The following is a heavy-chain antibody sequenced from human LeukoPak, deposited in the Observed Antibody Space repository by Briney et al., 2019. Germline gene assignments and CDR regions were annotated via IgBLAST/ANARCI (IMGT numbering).Heavy chain of an antibody. V-gene: IGHV4-39*01. D-gene: IGHD4-11*01. CDR1: GFTFGSYA. CDR3: ARTGNSNYGGDY. CDR2: IYYSGST. J-gene: IGHJ4*02. Sequence: PGGSLRLSCAASGFTFGSYAMTWVRQPPGKGLEWIGSIYYSGSTYYNPSLKSRVTISVDTSKNQFSLKLSSVTAADTAVYYCARTGNSNYGGDYWGQGTLVTVSS.